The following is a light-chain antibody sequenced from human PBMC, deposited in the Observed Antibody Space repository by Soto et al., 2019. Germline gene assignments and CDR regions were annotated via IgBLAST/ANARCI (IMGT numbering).Light chain of an antibody. J-gene: IGLJ3*02. CDR1: RSDVGGYNY. Sequence: QSALTQPASVSGSPGQSITISCTGTRSDVGGYNYVSWYQQHPGKAPKVIIFEVTDRPSGVPDRFSGSKSGNTASLTISGLQPEDEADYYCSSYTSTKTWVFGGGTQLTVL. V-gene: IGLV2-14*01. CDR2: EVT. CDR3: SSYTSTKTWV.